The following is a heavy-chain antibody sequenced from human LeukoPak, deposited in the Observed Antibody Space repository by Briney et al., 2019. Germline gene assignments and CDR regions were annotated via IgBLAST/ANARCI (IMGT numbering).Heavy chain of an antibody. V-gene: IGHV4-30-4*01. J-gene: IGHJ4*02. CDR2: IYYSGST. CDR1: GGSISSGDYY. CDR3: ARSYSSTWTLNY. Sequence: PSETLSLTCTVSGGSISSGDYYWSWIRQPPGKGLEWIGYIYYSGSTNYTPSLRSRVTMSVDRSKNQFSLNLSSVTAADTAVYYCARSYSSTWTLNYWGQGTLVTVSS. D-gene: IGHD6-13*01.